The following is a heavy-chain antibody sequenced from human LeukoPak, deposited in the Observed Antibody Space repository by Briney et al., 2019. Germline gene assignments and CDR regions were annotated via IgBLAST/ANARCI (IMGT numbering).Heavy chain of an antibody. CDR1: GGYISSNNNF. V-gene: IGHV4-39*01. J-gene: IGHJ6*02. CDR2: ISYSGST. Sequence: SETLSLTCIVSGGYISSNNNFWRWIRQPPGKGLEWIGTISYSGSTWYTPSLQSRVTISVDTSNVTAVDTAVYYCARAAGYNGMAVWGQGTTVIVSS. CDR3: ARAAGYNGMAV.